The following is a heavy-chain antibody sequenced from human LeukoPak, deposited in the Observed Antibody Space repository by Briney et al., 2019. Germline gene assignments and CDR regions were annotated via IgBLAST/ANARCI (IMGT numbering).Heavy chain of an antibody. CDR2: IYPGDSDT. V-gene: IGHV5-51*01. CDR3: ARRGDYYYYGMDV. Sequence: GASLKISCKGSGSSFTSYWIGWVRPMPGKGLEWMGIIYPGDSDTRYSPSFQGQVTISADKSISTAYLQWSSLKASDTAMYYCARRGDYYYYGMDVWGQGTTVTVSS. CDR1: GSSFTSYW. J-gene: IGHJ6*02.